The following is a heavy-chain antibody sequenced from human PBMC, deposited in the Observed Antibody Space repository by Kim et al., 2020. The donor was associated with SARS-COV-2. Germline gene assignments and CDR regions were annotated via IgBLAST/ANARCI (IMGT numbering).Heavy chain of an antibody. CDR2: ISFDGSDK. Sequence: GGSLRLSCAASGFTFSTYDMHWVRQAPGKGLEWVAMISFDGSDKYYADSEKGRFTISRDNSKNTLYLQMNSLRAEDTAVYYCAKALDIVVEPTAMGSWGQGTLVTISS. CDR1: GFTFSTYD. V-gene: IGHV3-30*18. CDR3: AKALDIVVEPTAMGS. D-gene: IGHD2-2*03. J-gene: IGHJ5*02.